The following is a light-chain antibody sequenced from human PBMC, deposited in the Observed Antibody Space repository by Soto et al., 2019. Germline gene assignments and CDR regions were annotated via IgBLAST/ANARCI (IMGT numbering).Light chain of an antibody. CDR2: GAS. Sequence: DIQMTQSPSSLSASVGDRVTITCRASQTIGRYLNWYQQKPGEVPNVLIYGASSLQSGVPSRFSGSGSVTDFTLTISSLQPEDFATYYCQQSYISPWTFGQGTKVEI. J-gene: IGKJ1*01. CDR3: QQSYISPWT. CDR1: QTIGRY. V-gene: IGKV1-39*01.